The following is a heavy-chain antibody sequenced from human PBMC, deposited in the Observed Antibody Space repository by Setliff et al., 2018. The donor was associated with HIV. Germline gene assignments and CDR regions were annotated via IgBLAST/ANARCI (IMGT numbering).Heavy chain of an antibody. J-gene: IGHJ6*03. CDR1: GGSISSYY. CDR3: AREGGLRYFDWLLSPPYYYYYMDV. D-gene: IGHD3-9*01. Sequence: SETLSLTCTVSGGSISSYYWSWIRQPPGKGLEWIGYIYYSGSTNYNPSLKSRVTISVDTSKNQFSLKLSSVTAADTAVYYCAREGGLRYFDWLLSPPYYYYYMDVWGKGTTVTVSS. V-gene: IGHV4-59*01. CDR2: IYYSGST.